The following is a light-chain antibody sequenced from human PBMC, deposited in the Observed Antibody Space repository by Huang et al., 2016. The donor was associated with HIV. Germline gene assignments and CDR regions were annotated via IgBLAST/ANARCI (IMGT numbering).Light chain of an antibody. Sequence: EIVMTQSPATLSVSPGERATLSCKASQSVSNHLAWFQQKTGQAPRLLIDGAFTRATGVPARFSGSGSGTEFTLTISSLQSEDFAVYYCQQYNKWPPYTFGQGTKLEIK. CDR1: QSVSNH. V-gene: IGKV3-15*01. CDR2: GAF. J-gene: IGKJ2*01. CDR3: QQYNKWPPYT.